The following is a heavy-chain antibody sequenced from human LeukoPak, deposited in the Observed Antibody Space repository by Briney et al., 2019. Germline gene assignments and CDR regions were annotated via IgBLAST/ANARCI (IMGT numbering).Heavy chain of an antibody. V-gene: IGHV1-69*01. CDR1: GGTFSSYA. CDR3: ARVGRRYFDWLTYYFDY. J-gene: IGHJ4*02. CDR2: IIPIFATA. Sequence: SVKVSCKASGGTFSSYAISWVRQAPGQGLEWMGGIIPIFATANYAQKFQGRVTITADESTSTSYMELSSLRSEDTAVYYCARVGRRYFDWLTYYFDYWGQGTLVTVSS. D-gene: IGHD3-9*01.